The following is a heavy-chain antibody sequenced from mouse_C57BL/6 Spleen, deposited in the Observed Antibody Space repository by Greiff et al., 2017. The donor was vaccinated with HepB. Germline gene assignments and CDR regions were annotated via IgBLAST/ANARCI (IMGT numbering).Heavy chain of an antibody. CDR1: GFTFSSYG. J-gene: IGHJ4*01. Sequence: EVQVVESGGDLVKPGGSLKLSCAASGFTFSSYGMSWVRQTPDKRLEWVATISSGGSYNYYPDSVKGRFTISRDNAKNTLYLQMSSLKSEDTAMYYCARHADGLYAMDYWGQGTSVTVSS. D-gene: IGHD2-3*01. CDR3: ARHADGLYAMDY. V-gene: IGHV5-6*01. CDR2: ISSGGSYN.